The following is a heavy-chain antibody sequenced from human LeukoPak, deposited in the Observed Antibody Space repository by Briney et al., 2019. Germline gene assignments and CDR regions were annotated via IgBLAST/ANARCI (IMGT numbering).Heavy chain of an antibody. CDR2: ISGSSRNI. CDR3: ARGYNFDY. CDR1: GFTFSDYS. Sequence: GGSLRLSCAASGFTFSDYSMTWIRQAPGKGLEWVSYISGSSRNINYADSVEGRFTISRDNANNLLYLQMNSLRVEDTAVYYCARGYNFDYWGQGTLVTVSS. V-gene: IGHV3-11*05. J-gene: IGHJ4*02. D-gene: IGHD5-18*01.